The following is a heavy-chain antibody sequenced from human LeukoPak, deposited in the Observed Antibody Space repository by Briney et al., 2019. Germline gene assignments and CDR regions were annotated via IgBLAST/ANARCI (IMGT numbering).Heavy chain of an antibody. CDR3: ATQGVTTSDFDY. D-gene: IGHD4-17*01. Sequence: GGSLRLSCAAYGFTFSSYGMHWVRQAPGKGLEWVAVIWYDGSNKYYADSVKGRFTISRDNSKNTLYLQMNSLRAEDTAVYYCATQGVTTSDFDYWGQGTLVTVSS. V-gene: IGHV3-33*01. CDR1: GFTFSSYG. CDR2: IWYDGSNK. J-gene: IGHJ4*02.